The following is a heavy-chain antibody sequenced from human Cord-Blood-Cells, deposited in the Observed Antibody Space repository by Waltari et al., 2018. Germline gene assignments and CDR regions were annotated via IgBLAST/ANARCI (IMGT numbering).Heavy chain of an antibody. CDR1: GFTFRRYG. Sequence: VQRVDSGGGVCQPARSPGLSCAAPGFTFRRYGMLSVPPAPGKGLEWVAVISYDGSNKYYADSVKGRFTISRDNSKNTLYLQMNSLRAEDTAVYYCAKDLESAARGAFDIWGQGTMVTVSS. CDR3: AKDLESAARGAFDI. J-gene: IGHJ3*02. D-gene: IGHD6-6*01. CDR2: ISYDGSNK. V-gene: IGHV3-30*18.